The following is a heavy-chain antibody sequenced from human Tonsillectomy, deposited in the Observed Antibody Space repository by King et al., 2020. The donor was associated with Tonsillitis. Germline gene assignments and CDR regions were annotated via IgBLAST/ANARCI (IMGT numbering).Heavy chain of an antibody. Sequence: VQLVESGGGLVQPGGSLRLSCAASGFTFSSYAMSWVRQAPGKGLEWVSAISGSGGSTYFADSVKGRFTISRDNSKNTLYLQMNSLRAEDTAVYYCAKNQLVSSGWLPPRAFDIWGQGTMVTVSS. CDR1: GFTFSSYA. CDR3: AKNQLVSSGWLPPRAFDI. CDR2: ISGSGGST. J-gene: IGHJ3*02. D-gene: IGHD6-19*01. V-gene: IGHV3-23*04.